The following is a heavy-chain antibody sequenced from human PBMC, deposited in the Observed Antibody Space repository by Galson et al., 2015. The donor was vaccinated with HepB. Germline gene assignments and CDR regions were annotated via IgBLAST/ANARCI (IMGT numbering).Heavy chain of an antibody. Sequence: SLRLSCAASGFTFSSYGMHWVRQAPGKGLEWVAFIRYDGSNKYYADSVKGRFTISRDNSKNTLYLQMNSLRAEDTAVYYCAKVGDGYNRRDDAFDIWGQGTMVTVSS. CDR1: GFTFSSYG. J-gene: IGHJ3*02. V-gene: IGHV3-30*02. CDR3: AKVGDGYNRRDDAFDI. D-gene: IGHD5-24*01. CDR2: IRYDGSNK.